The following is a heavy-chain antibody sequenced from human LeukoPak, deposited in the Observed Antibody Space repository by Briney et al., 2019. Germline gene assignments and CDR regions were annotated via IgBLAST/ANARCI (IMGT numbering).Heavy chain of an antibody. J-gene: IGHJ3*02. Sequence: SETLSLTCTVSGGSISSYYWSWIRQPPGKGLEWIGSIYYSGSTYYNPSLKSRVTISVDTSKNQFSLKLSSVTAADTAVYYCARQSQSRSGYYPGAFDIRGQGTMVTVSS. D-gene: IGHD3-22*01. CDR2: IYYSGST. CDR3: ARQSQSRSGYYPGAFDI. V-gene: IGHV4-39*01. CDR1: GGSISSYY.